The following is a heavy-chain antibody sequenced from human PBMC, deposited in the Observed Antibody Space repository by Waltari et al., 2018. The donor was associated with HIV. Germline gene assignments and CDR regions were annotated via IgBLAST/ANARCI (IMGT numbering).Heavy chain of an antibody. CDR3: VKGGGYYDSTGNVPFDY. Sequence: VQLLESGGGLVQSGGSLTLSCAASGFGFSSYAMIWVRQGPGKGLEWVSEIGGGGDRSYYVDSVKGRFTISRDNSKNTLSLQMNGLRAEDTAVYYCVKGGGYYDSTGNVPFDYWGQGSLVTVSS. J-gene: IGHJ4*02. CDR2: IGGGGDRS. CDR1: GFGFSSYA. V-gene: IGHV3-23*01. D-gene: IGHD3-3*01.